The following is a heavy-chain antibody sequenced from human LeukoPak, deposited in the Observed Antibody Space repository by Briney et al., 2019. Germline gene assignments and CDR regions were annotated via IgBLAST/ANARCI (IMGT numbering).Heavy chain of an antibody. CDR3: ARDNYGDYTIDY. CDR2: IWSDGTNK. Sequence: GGSLRLSYAASGFTFSTFGMHWVRQAPGKGLEWVAVIWSDGTNKYYGDSVRGRFTISRDNSQNSLFLQMNSLRAEDTAVYYCARDNYGDYTIDYWGQGTLVAVSS. D-gene: IGHD4-17*01. J-gene: IGHJ4*02. CDR1: GFTFSTFG. V-gene: IGHV3-33*01.